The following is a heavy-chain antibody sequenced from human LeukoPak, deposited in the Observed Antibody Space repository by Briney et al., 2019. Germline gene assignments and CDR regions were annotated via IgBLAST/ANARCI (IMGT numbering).Heavy chain of an antibody. V-gene: IGHV4-39*01. Sequence: PSETLSLTCSVSGGSVSSSSYYWGWIRQPPGKGLEWIGSIYYSGSTYYNPSLKSRVTISADTSKNQLSLNLSPVTAADTAVYYCATGAGIAVVIYYWGQGTLVTVSS. D-gene: IGHD3-22*01. CDR3: ATGAGIAVVIYY. CDR1: GGSVSSSSYY. J-gene: IGHJ4*02. CDR2: IYYSGST.